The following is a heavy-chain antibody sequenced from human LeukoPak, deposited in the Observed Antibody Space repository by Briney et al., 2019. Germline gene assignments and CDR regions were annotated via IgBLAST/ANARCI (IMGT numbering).Heavy chain of an antibody. Sequence: SETLSLTCTVSGGSISSTNYYWGWIRQPPGKGLEWIGSIYYSGSTYYNPSLKSRVTISVDTSKNQFSLKLSSVTAADTAVYYCARGPGTDTWGQGTLVTVSS. CDR2: IYYSGST. V-gene: IGHV4-39*07. D-gene: IGHD2-8*02. CDR3: ARGPGTDT. J-gene: IGHJ5*02. CDR1: GGSISSTNYY.